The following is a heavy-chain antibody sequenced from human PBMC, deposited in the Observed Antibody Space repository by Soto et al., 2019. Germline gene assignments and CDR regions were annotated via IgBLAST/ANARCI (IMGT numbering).Heavy chain of an antibody. Sequence: QVQLVESGGGAVQPGRSLRLSCAASGFTFSTDGMYWVRQAPGKGLEWVAVISYDGSYKYYADSVKGRFAISRDNSKNPLSLQMNPLRAEDTAVYYCAKEVHYGAIDYWGQGTLVTVSS. CDR3: AKEVHYGAIDY. J-gene: IGHJ4*02. V-gene: IGHV3-30*18. CDR1: GFTFSTDG. D-gene: IGHD4-17*01. CDR2: ISYDGSYK.